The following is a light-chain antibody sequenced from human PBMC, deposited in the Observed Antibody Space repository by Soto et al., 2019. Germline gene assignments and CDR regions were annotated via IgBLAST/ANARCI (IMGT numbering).Light chain of an antibody. V-gene: IGKV3-11*01. CDR3: QHRSDWLYT. CDR2: EVS. J-gene: IGKJ2*01. Sequence: EIVLTQSPATLSLSPGESATLSCRASLSVTNYLAWYHHKPGQAPRLLIYEVSNRATGIPARFSGSGSGADFTLTISSLEPEDFAVYYCQHRSDWLYTFGQGTKLEIK. CDR1: LSVTNY.